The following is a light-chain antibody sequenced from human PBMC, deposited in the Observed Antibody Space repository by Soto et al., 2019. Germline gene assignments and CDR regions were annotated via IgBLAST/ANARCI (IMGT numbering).Light chain of an antibody. V-gene: IGKV4-1*01. CDR3: QRYYNEQE. CDR2: WAS. J-gene: IGKJ3*01. Sequence: DIVMTQSPDSLAVSLGERATINCKSSQSVLLTANHKNCLAWFQQKPGHPPKLLIYWASIRESGVPDRFSGGWSGTDFTLTVNNVQAEHLAVYYCQRYYNEQEFGPGTEVDI. CDR1: QSVLLTANHKNC.